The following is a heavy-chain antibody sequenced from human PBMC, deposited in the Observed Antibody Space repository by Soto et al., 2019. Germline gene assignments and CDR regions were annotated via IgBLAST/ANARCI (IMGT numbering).Heavy chain of an antibody. V-gene: IGHV1-69*13. D-gene: IGHD3-9*01. Sequence: SVKVSCKASGGTFSSYAISWVRQAPGQGLEWMGGIIPIFGTANYAQKFQGRVTITADESTSTAYMELSSLRSEDTAVYYCARSRGGHYDILTGYYINWGQGTLVTVSS. CDR1: GGTFSSYA. CDR3: ARSRGGHYDILTGYYIN. CDR2: IIPIFGTA. J-gene: IGHJ4*02.